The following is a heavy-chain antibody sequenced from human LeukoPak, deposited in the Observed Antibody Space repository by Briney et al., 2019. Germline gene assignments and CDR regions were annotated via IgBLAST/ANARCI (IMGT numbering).Heavy chain of an antibody. CDR2: INHSGST. Sequence: SETLSLTCAVYGGSFSDYYWSWIRQPPGKGLEWIGEINHSGSTNYNPSLKSRVTISVDTSKNQFSLKLSSVTAADTAVYYCAGGYSYGPAYFDYWGQGTLVTVSS. V-gene: IGHV4-34*01. D-gene: IGHD5-18*01. J-gene: IGHJ4*02. CDR3: AGGYSYGPAYFDY. CDR1: GGSFSDYY.